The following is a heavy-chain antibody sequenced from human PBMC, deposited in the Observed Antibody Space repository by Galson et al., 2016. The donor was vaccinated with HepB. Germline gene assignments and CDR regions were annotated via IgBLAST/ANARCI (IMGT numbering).Heavy chain of an antibody. V-gene: IGHV4-4*02. D-gene: IGHD2-2*01. CDR2: VFHSGST. CDR1: GDSVSSNNW. CDR3: ASCNLLPAAYDF. J-gene: IGHJ4*02. Sequence: SETLSLTCDVSGDSVSSNNWWSWVRQAPGKGLEWIGEVFHSGSTNFNPPFKSRATLTIDKSRNQVALNLRSVTAADTAVYYCASCNLLPAAYDFWGQGTLVTVSA.